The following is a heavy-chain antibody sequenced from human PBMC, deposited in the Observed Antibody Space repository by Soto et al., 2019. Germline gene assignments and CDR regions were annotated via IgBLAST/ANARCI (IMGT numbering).Heavy chain of an antibody. V-gene: IGHV1-69*13. CDR1: GCTFSSYA. Sequence: SVKVSCKASGCTFSSYAISCVRQAPGQGLEWMGGIIPIFGTANYAQKFQGRVTITADESTSTAYMELSSLRSEDTAVYYCARSAHYGSGSYLPFDYWGQGTLVTVSS. CDR3: ARSAHYGSGSYLPFDY. CDR2: IIPIFGTA. D-gene: IGHD3-10*01. J-gene: IGHJ4*02.